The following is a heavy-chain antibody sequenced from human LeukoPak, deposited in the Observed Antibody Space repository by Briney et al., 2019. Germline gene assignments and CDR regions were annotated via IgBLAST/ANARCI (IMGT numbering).Heavy chain of an antibody. CDR2: ISPNSGAT. CDR3: VRAPAPIRYNLDF. J-gene: IGHJ4*02. CDR1: GYSFTGYY. D-gene: IGHD1-14*01. Sequence: ASVKVSCKASGYSFTGYYMHWVRQAPGQGLEWIGWISPNSGATSYAQKFQGRVTLTKDTSISTAYMELSSLTSDDTAVYHCVRAPAPIRYNLDFWGQGTLVTVSS. V-gene: IGHV1-2*02.